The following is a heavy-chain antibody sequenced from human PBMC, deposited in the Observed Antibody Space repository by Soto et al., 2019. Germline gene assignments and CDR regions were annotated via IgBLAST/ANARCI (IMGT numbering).Heavy chain of an antibody. Sequence: GGSLRLSCAASGFTFSSYGMHWVRQAPGKGLEWVAVIWYDGSNKYYADSVKGRFTISRDNSKNTLYLQMNSLRAEDTAVYYCARVCMDYGDCSGAFDIWGQGTMVTVSS. V-gene: IGHV3-33*01. CDR2: IWYDGSNK. J-gene: IGHJ3*02. D-gene: IGHD4-17*01. CDR3: ARVCMDYGDCSGAFDI. CDR1: GFTFSSYG.